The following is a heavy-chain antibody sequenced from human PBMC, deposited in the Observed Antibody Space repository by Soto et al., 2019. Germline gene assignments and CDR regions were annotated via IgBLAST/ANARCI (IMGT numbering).Heavy chain of an antibody. CDR2: ISSSSSYI. J-gene: IGHJ6*03. D-gene: IGHD3-10*01. V-gene: IGHV3-21*01. CDR1: GFTFSSYS. CDR3: ARGGIEGFGEFNYYYMDV. Sequence: GGSLRLSCAASGFTFSSYSMNWVRQAPGKGLEWVSSISSSSSYIYYADSVKGRFTISRDNAKNSLYLQMNSLRAEDTAVYYCARGGIEGFGEFNYYYMDVWGKGTTVTVSS.